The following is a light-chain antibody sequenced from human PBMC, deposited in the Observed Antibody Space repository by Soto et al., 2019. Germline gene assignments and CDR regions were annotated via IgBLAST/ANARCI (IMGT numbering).Light chain of an antibody. Sequence: EIVLTQSPATLSLSPGEKATLSCRASQSVSSDLAWYQQKPGQAPRLLIYDASNRATGIPARFSGSGSGTDFPLTISSLEPEDFAFYYCQQRSNWPRFTFGPGTKVDIK. J-gene: IGKJ3*01. V-gene: IGKV3-11*01. CDR2: DAS. CDR3: QQRSNWPRFT. CDR1: QSVSSD.